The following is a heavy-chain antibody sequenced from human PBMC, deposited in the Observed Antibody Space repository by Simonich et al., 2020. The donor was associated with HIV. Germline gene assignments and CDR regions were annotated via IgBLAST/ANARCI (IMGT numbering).Heavy chain of an antibody. V-gene: IGHV4-34*01. D-gene: IGHD2-2*01. CDR2: IKNSGST. CDR3: ARGFYQRLYYFDY. J-gene: IGHJ4*02. CDR1: GGSFSGYY. Sequence: QVQLQQWGAGLLKPSETLSLTCAVYGGSFSGYYWSWIRQPPGKGLEWIGEIKNSGSTNYNPSLKSRVTISVDTSKNQFSLKLSSVTAADTAVYYCARGFYQRLYYFDYWGQGTLVTVSS.